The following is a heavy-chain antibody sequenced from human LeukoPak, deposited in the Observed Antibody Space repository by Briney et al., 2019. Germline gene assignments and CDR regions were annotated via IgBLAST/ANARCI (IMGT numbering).Heavy chain of an antibody. CDR1: GFTFSSYS. Sequence: GGSLRLSCAASGFTFSSYSMNWVRQAPGKGLEGISYISSRSSTIYYADSVKGRFTISRDNAKNSLYLQMNSLRAEDTAVYYCARDISGSYLGFDFWGQGTLVTVSS. CDR3: ARDISGSYLGFDF. D-gene: IGHD1-26*01. CDR2: ISSRSSTI. V-gene: IGHV3-48*04. J-gene: IGHJ4*02.